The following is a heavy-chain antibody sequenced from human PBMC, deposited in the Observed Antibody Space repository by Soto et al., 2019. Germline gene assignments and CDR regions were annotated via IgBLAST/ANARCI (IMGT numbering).Heavy chain of an antibody. D-gene: IGHD2-15*01. Sequence: EVQLVESGGGLVQPGGSLRLSCAASGFTFSSYWMHWVRQAPGKGLVWVSRINSDGSGTSYADSVKGRFTISRDNAKNTLYLQMNRLRAEDTAVYYCVRTSLVVAAATREDYWGQGTLVTVSS. CDR3: VRTSLVVAAATREDY. CDR2: INSDGSGT. CDR1: GFTFSSYW. V-gene: IGHV3-74*01. J-gene: IGHJ4*02.